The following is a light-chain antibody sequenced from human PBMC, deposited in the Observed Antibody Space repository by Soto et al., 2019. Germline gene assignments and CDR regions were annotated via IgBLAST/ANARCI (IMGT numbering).Light chain of an antibody. CDR1: QSVSNN. V-gene: IGKV3D-15*01. CDR2: HVS. J-gene: IGKJ5*01. CDR3: QQHNKWPLT. Sequence: EIVMTQSPATLSVSPGERATLSCRASQSVSNNLAWYQQKPGQAPRLLIYHVSTRATGISARFSGSGSGTEFTLTISSLQSEDFAVYYCQQHNKWPLTFGQGTR.